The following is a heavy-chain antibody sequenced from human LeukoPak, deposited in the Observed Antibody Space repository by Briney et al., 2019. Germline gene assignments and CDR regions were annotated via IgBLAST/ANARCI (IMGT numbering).Heavy chain of an antibody. CDR1: GGTFSSYA. V-gene: IGHV1-69*13. J-gene: IGHJ5*02. CDR3: ARAPMVRGVQNWFDP. D-gene: IGHD3-10*01. CDR2: IIPIFGTA. Sequence: GASVKVSCKASGGTFSSYAISWVRQAPGQGLEWMGGIIPIFGTANYAQKFQGRVTITADESTSTAYMELSSLRSEDTAVYYCARAPMVRGVQNWFDPWGQGTLVTVSS.